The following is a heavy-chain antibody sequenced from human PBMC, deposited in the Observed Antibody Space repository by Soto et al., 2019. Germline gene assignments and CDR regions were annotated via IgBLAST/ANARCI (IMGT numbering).Heavy chain of an antibody. V-gene: IGHV1-3*01. CDR2: INAGNGNT. CDR1: GYTFTSYA. J-gene: IGHJ6*02. Sequence: ASVKVSCKASGYTFTSYAMHWVRQAPGQRLEWMGWINAGNGNTKYSQKFQGRVTITRDTSASTAYMELSSLRSEDTAVYYCTRSYGSGSYNYYGMDVWGQGTTVTVSS. D-gene: IGHD3-10*01. CDR3: TRSYGSGSYNYYGMDV.